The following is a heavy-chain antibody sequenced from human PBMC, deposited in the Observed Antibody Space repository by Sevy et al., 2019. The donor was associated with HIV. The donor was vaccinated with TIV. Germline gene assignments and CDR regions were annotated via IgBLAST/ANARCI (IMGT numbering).Heavy chain of an antibody. Sequence: GESLKISCKGSGYNITSYWIDRVRQMPGKGLGWMGIIKPRDSDTRYIPSFQGQVTISVDKSIHTAYLQWSSLKASDTVLYYCARKWSSSADYWGQGTLVTVSS. CDR1: GYNITSYW. J-gene: IGHJ4*02. V-gene: IGHV5-51*01. CDR2: IKPRDSDT. D-gene: IGHD6-6*01. CDR3: ARKWSSSADY.